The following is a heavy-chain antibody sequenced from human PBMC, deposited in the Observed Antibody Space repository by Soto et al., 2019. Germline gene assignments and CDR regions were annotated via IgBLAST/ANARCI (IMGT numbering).Heavy chain of an antibody. CDR2: VYSTGTT. J-gene: IGHJ6*02. D-gene: IGHD3-10*01. CDR1: GDSVSSSDFY. CDR3: ARLSKLGAPKEGRCEWFDPRDV. V-gene: IGHV4-61*08. Sequence: SETLSLSWAVSGDSVSSSDFYWTWIRQPPGKPLEWIGYVYSTGTTNYSPSLKSRVDMSVDTSENQFSLKVRSVTAADAAVYGCARLSKLGAPKEGRCEWFDPRDVWGYGTTVT.